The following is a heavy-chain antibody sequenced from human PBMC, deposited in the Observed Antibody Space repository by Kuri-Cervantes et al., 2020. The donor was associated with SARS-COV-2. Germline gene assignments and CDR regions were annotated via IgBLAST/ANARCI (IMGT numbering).Heavy chain of an antibody. D-gene: IGHD7-27*01. CDR1: GFLFSASA. CDR3: TREANSFWGSGSNY. Sequence: GESLKISCEVSGFLFSASAIHWVRQGSGKGLEWVGRVRGKANNYATAYAASVKGRFTISRDDSKNMAYLQMNSLKTEDTAVYYCTREANSFWGSGSNYWGQGTLVTDSS. CDR2: VRGKANNYAT. V-gene: IGHV3-73*01. J-gene: IGHJ4*02.